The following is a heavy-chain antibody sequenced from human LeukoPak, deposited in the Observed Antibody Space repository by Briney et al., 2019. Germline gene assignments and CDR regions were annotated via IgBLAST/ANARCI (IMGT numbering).Heavy chain of an antibody. Sequence: GGSLRLSCAASGFIFSSYAMHWVRQAPGKGLEWVAVISYDGSNKYYADSVKGRFTISRGNSKNTLYLQMNSPRAEDTAVYYCASYYDSSGYSTFDYWGQGTLVTVSS. J-gene: IGHJ4*02. V-gene: IGHV3-30-3*01. D-gene: IGHD3-22*01. CDR3: ASYYDSSGYSTFDY. CDR1: GFIFSSYA. CDR2: ISYDGSNK.